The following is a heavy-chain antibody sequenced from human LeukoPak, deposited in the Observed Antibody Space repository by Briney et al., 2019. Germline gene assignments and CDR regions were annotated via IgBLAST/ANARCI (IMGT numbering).Heavy chain of an antibody. CDR1: GMTFSNHW. CDR3: TTGPSYGYEW. V-gene: IGHV3-74*01. Sequence: GGSLRLSCAASGMTFSNHWMHWVRQAPGKGLVWVSLIKTDGRTTIYADSVKGRFTISRDNSKSTLYLQMNSLRADDTAIYYCTTGPSYGYEWWGQGTVVTVSS. CDR2: IKTDGRTT. J-gene: IGHJ4*02. D-gene: IGHD3-16*01.